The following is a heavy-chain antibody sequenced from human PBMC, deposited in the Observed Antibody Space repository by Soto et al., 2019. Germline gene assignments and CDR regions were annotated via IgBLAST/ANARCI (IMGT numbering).Heavy chain of an antibody. V-gene: IGHV3-7*03. CDR3: AREFGVFGVVPTLDV. Sequence: PGGSLRLSCAASGFTFSSYWMSWVRQAPGKGLEWVANIKQDGSEKYYVDSVKGRFTISRDNAKNSLYLQMNSLRAEDTAVYYCAREFGVFGVVPTLDVWGQGTTVTVSS. J-gene: IGHJ6*02. CDR1: GFTFSSYW. D-gene: IGHD3-3*01. CDR2: IKQDGSEK.